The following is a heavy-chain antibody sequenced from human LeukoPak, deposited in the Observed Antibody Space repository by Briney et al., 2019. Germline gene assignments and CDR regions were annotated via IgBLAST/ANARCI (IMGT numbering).Heavy chain of an antibody. CDR2: INWNGGST. D-gene: IGHD6-13*01. V-gene: IGHV3-20*04. CDR3: ARVSAGYYYYYYMDV. CDR1: GFTFDDYG. Sequence: GGSLRLSCTASGFTFDDYGMSWVRQAPGKGLEWVSGINWNGGSTGYADSVKGRFTISRDNAKNSLYLQMNSLRAEDTALYYCARVSAGYYYYYYMDVWGKGTTVTVSS. J-gene: IGHJ6*03.